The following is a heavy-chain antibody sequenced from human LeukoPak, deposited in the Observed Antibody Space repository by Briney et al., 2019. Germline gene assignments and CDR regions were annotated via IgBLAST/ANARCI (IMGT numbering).Heavy chain of an antibody. CDR2: ISYDGSNK. V-gene: IGHV3-30-3*01. Sequence: PGGSLRLSCAASGFTFSSYAMHWVRQAPGKGLEWVAVISYDGSNKYYADSVKGRFTISRDNSKNTLYLQMNSLRAEDTAVYYCARESGSYRFYWYFDLWAVAPWSLSPQ. D-gene: IGHD1-26*01. CDR1: GFTFSSYA. J-gene: IGHJ2*01. CDR3: ARESGSYRFYWYFDL.